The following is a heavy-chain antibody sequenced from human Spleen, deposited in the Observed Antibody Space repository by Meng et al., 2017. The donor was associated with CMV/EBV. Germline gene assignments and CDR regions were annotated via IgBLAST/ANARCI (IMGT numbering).Heavy chain of an antibody. CDR3: ARDGEAAMVTATHY. V-gene: IGHV1-2*02. Sequence: ASVKVSCKASGGTFSSYAISWVRQAPGQGLEWMGWINPKSGGTNYAQKFQGRVTMTRDTSISTVYMELSRLRSDDTAVYYCARDGEAAMVTATHYWGQGTLVTVSS. CDR1: GGTFSSYA. D-gene: IGHD5-18*01. CDR2: INPKSGGT. J-gene: IGHJ4*02.